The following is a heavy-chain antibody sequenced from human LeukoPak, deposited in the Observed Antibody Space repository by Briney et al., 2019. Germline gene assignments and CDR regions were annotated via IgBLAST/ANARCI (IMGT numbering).Heavy chain of an antibody. CDR2: LYSDGNT. Sequence: GASLRLSCAASGFTVITNDMTWVRQAPGKALDWVSVLYSDGNTKYADSVQGRFTISRDNSKNTLYLEMNSLSPDDTAVYYCARGVEPLAANTLAYWGQGTLVTVSS. D-gene: IGHD1-14*01. CDR1: GFTVITND. J-gene: IGHJ4*02. V-gene: IGHV3-53*01. CDR3: ARGVEPLAANTLAY.